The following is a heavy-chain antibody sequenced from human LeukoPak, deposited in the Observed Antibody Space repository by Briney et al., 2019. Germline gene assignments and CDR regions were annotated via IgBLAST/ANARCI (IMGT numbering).Heavy chain of an antibody. CDR3: ARDSAGDL. D-gene: IGHD6-19*01. Sequence: GRSLRLSCAASGFTFSSYAMHWVRQAPGKGLEWVAVISYDGSNKDYADSVKGRFTISRDNSKNTLYVQMNSLRAEDTAVYYCARDSAGDLWGQGTLVTVSS. CDR2: ISYDGSNK. J-gene: IGHJ5*02. V-gene: IGHV3-30-3*01. CDR1: GFTFSSYA.